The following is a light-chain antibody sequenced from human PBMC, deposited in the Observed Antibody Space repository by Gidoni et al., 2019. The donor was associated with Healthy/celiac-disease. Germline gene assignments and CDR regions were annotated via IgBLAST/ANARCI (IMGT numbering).Light chain of an antibody. CDR1: QDISNN. CDR2: DAS. CDR3: QQYDNLPLT. Sequence: DLQMTPSPSSLSASVGDRVTITCQASQDISNNLNWYQQKPGKAPKLLIYDASKRGVPSRFSGSGSGTDFTFTISSLQPEDIATYYCQQYDNLPLTFGGGTKVEIK. V-gene: IGKV1-33*01. J-gene: IGKJ4*01.